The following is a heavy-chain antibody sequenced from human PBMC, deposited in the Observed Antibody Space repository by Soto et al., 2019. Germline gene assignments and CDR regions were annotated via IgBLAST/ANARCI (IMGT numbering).Heavy chain of an antibody. V-gene: IGHV3-23*01. Sequence: EVKLLQSGGGLVQPGGSLRLSCAASGFTFSTYAMTWVRQAPGRGLEWVSTILHDETPFYTDSVKGRFTISRDNVRGTLYLQMNGLRVEDAALYFCAKDRFPTSGQRFFFESWGQGSLVTVSS. D-gene: IGHD3-3*01. CDR2: ILHDETP. J-gene: IGHJ4*02. CDR3: AKDRFPTSGQRFFFES. CDR1: GFTFSTYA.